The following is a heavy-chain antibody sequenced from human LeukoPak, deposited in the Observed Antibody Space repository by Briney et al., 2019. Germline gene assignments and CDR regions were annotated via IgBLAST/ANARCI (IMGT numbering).Heavy chain of an antibody. CDR3: ARGGMRYYDSGGHDY. Sequence: TSETLSLTCTVSGGSISSYFWNWVRLPPGKGLEWIGYIYYSGSTNYNPSLKSRVTISLDTSKNQFSLKVSSVTAADTAVYYCARGGMRYYDSGGHDYWGQGTLVTVSS. CDR1: GGSISSYF. CDR2: IYYSGST. J-gene: IGHJ4*02. D-gene: IGHD3-22*01. V-gene: IGHV4-59*01.